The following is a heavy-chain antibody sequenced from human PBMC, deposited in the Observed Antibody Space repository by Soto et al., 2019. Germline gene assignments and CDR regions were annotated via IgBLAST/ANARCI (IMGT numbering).Heavy chain of an antibody. CDR3: AKSPVEAGSHPRYYYYGMDV. J-gene: IGHJ6*02. V-gene: IGHV3-30*18. CDR2: ISYDGSNK. CDR1: GYTFTGYY. Sequence: QVQLVQSGAEVKKPGASVKVSCKASGYTFTGYYMHWVRQAPGKGLEWVAVISYDGSNKYYADSVKGRFTISRDNSKNTLYLQMNSLRAEDTAVYYCAKSPVEAGSHPRYYYYGMDVWGQGTTVTVSS. D-gene: IGHD6-13*01.